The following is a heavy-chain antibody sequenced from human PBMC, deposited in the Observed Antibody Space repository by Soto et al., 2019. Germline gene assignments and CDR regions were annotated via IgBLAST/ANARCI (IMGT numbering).Heavy chain of an antibody. Sequence: QVRLQESGPGLVKPSETLSLTCTVSDGSINSYFWSWIRQPPGKGLEWIGYIHYSGSSNYNPSLKSRVTMSVDSSKNQFSLELSSLTAADTAVYYCARVNQLAPKRNAFDIWGQGTKVTVSS. J-gene: IGHJ3*02. CDR1: DGSINSYF. CDR2: IHYSGSS. CDR3: ARVNQLAPKRNAFDI. D-gene: IGHD1-1*01. V-gene: IGHV4-59*01.